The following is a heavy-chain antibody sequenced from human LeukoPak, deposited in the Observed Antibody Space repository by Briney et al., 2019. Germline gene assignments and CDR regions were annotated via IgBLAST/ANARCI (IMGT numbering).Heavy chain of an antibody. Sequence: SVKVSCKASGGTSNSHAISWVRQAPGQGLEWMGRIIPNLGTTNRAQNFQDRVTLTADKSTNTAYLELTSLTSDDTAVYYCATTNDGGGYQWGDFFDFWGQGTLVTVSS. V-gene: IGHV1-69*04. J-gene: IGHJ4*02. D-gene: IGHD3-22*01. CDR2: IIPNLGTT. CDR1: GGTSNSHA. CDR3: ATTNDGGGYQWGDFFDF.